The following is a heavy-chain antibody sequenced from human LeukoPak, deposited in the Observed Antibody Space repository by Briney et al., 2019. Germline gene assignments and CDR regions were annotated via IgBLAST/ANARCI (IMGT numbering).Heavy chain of an antibody. D-gene: IGHD4/OR15-4a*01. Sequence: PGGPLRLFCAASGFTFSSYSMNWVRQAPGKGLEWVSSISSSSSYIYYADSVKGRFTISRDNAKNSLYLQMNSLRAEDTAVYYCARPRVLSNRPDAFDIWGQGTMVTVSS. CDR1: GFTFSSYS. CDR3: ARPRVLSNRPDAFDI. V-gene: IGHV3-21*01. J-gene: IGHJ3*02. CDR2: ISSSSSYI.